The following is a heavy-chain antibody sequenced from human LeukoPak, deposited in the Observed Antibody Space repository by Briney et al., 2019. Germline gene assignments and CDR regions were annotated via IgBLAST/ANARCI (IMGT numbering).Heavy chain of an antibody. CDR2: INHSGST. J-gene: IGHJ6*02. CDR1: GGSFSGYY. Sequence: PSETLSLTCAVYGGSFSGYYWSWIRQPPGKGLEWIGEINHSGSTNYNPSLKSRVTISVDTSKNQFSLKLSSVTAADTAVYYCARGVLRFFGVWGQGTTVTVSS. D-gene: IGHD3-3*01. V-gene: IGHV4-34*01. CDR3: ARGVLRFFGV.